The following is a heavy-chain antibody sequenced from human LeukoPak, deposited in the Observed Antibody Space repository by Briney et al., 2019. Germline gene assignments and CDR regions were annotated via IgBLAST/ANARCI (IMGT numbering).Heavy chain of an antibody. Sequence: GGSLRLSCAVSGFTFSNYWMHWVRQAPGKGLVWVSRINSDGSSTNYADSVKGRFTISRDNTKNTLYLQMNRLSAEDTAVYFCTRVGRPIYDYWGQGTLVTVSS. D-gene: IGHD3-10*01. CDR1: GFTFSNYW. J-gene: IGHJ4*02. V-gene: IGHV3-74*01. CDR2: INSDGSST. CDR3: TRVGRPIYDY.